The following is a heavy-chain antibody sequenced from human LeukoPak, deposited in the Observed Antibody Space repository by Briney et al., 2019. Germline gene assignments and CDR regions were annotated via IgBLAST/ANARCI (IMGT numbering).Heavy chain of an antibody. J-gene: IGHJ4*02. CDR2: IRSKAYGGTT. CDR3: TRVLDRSYYYSWVPDY. V-gene: IGHV3-49*04. D-gene: IGHD1-26*01. Sequence: GGSLRLSCTASGFTLGDYAMSRVRQAPGKGLEWVGFIRSKAYGGTTEYAASVKGRFMISRDDYKRIAYLQMNSLKTEDTAIYYCTRVLDRSYYYSWVPDYWGQGTLVTVSS. CDR1: GFTLGDYA.